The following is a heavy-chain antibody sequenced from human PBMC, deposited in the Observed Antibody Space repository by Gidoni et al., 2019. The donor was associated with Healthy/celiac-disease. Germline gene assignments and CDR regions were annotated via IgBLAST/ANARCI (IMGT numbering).Heavy chain of an antibody. CDR2: INHSGST. Sequence: QVQLQQWGAGLLKPSETLSLTCAVYGGSFSGYYWSWIRQPPGKGLEWIGEINHSGSTNYNPSLKSRVTISVDTSKNQFSLKLSSVTAADTAVYYCARGPKVVPAEDCSGGSCQSSWGFDYWGQGTLVTVSS. V-gene: IGHV4-34*01. J-gene: IGHJ4*02. CDR1: GGSFSGYY. D-gene: IGHD2-15*01. CDR3: ARGPKVVPAEDCSGGSCQSSWGFDY.